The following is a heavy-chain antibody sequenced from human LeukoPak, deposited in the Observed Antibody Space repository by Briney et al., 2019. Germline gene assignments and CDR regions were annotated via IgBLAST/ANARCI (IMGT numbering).Heavy chain of an antibody. V-gene: IGHV4-59*01. J-gene: IGHJ4*02. CDR3: ARIHRYCSGGACYVLDN. D-gene: IGHD2-15*01. CDR1: GGSISSYD. CDR2: IYYSGIT. Sequence: PSETLSLTCTVSGGSISSYDWSWIRQPPGKGLEWIGYIYYSGITNYNPSLKSRVTISVDTSKNQFSLKVSSVTAADTAVYYCARIHRYCSGGACYVLDNWGQGTLVAVSS.